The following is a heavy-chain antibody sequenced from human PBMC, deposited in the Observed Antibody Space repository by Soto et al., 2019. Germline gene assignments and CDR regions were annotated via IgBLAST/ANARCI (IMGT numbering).Heavy chain of an antibody. CDR1: GYTFTGYY. CDR2: INPETGGT. V-gene: IGHV1-2*02. D-gene: IGHD2-2*01. Sequence: QVQLVQSGADVKTPGASVRVSCKASGYTFTGYYVHWVREAPGQGLEWMGWINPETGGTSYAQKFQGRFTLSRDTSINTAYLELSRLRLDDAAVYFCARERYQVISDGMDVWGQGTTVTVSS. CDR3: ARERYQVISDGMDV. J-gene: IGHJ6*02.